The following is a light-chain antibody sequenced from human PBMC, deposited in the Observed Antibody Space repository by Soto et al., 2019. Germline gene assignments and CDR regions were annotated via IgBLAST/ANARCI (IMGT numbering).Light chain of an antibody. Sequence: DIPMTQSPSTLSASVGDRVTITCRASQSISSWLAWYQQKPGKAPKLLIYKASSLQSGVPSRLSGSGSGTEFTLTISSVQPDDVATYYCQQSFTFGPGTKVDIK. CDR1: QSISSW. CDR3: QQSFT. CDR2: KAS. J-gene: IGKJ3*01. V-gene: IGKV1-5*03.